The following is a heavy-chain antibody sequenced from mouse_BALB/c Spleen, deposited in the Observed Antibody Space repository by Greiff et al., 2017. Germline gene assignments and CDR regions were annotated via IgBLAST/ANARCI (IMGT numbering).Heavy chain of an antibody. J-gene: IGHJ2*01. CDR3: ARDGIYYGNYVDY. CDR1: GFSFTSYG. V-gene: IGHV2-9*02. D-gene: IGHD2-1*01. Sequence: VKLEESGPGLVAPSQSLSISCTVSGFSFTSYGVHWVRQPPGKGLEWLGVIWAGGSTNYNSALMSSLSISKDNSKSNVFLKMNSLQTDDTAMYYCARDGIYYGNYVDYWGQGTTLTVSS. CDR2: IWAGGST.